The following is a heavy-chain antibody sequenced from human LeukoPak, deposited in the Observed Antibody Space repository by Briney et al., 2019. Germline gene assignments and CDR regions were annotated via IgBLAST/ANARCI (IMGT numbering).Heavy chain of an antibody. V-gene: IGHV4-59*01. CDR2: IYYSGST. CDR1: GGSISSYY. J-gene: IGHJ4*02. CDR3: ARGTVTTNY. D-gene: IGHD4-11*01. Sequence: SETLSLTCTVSGGSISSYYWSWIRQPPGKGLEWIGYIYYSGSTNYNPSLKSRVTISVDTSKNQFSLKLSSVTAADTAVYYCARGTVTTNYWGQGTLVTVSS.